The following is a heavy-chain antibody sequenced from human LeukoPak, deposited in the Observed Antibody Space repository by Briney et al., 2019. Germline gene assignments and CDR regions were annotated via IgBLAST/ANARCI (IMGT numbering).Heavy chain of an antibody. D-gene: IGHD1-7*01. J-gene: IGHJ4*02. CDR1: GFTLDDYG. CDR3: ARDLGRYNWNYGDFDY. CDR2: INWNAGST. V-gene: IGHV3-20*04. Sequence: GGSLRLSCAASGFTLDDYGMSWVRQAPGKGLEWVSGINWNAGSTGYADSVKGRFTISRDNAKNSLHLQMNSLRAEDTALYYCARDLGRYNWNYGDFDYWGQGTLVTVSS.